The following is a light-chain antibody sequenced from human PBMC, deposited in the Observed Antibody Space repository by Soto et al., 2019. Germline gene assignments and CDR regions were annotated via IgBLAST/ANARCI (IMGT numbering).Light chain of an antibody. V-gene: IGLV2-14*01. CDR3: SSYTSSSTLV. CDR2: EVS. Sequence: QSALTQPASVSGSPGQSITISCTGTSSDVGGYNYVSWYQQHPGKAPKLMIYEVSNRPSGVSNRFSGSKSGNTASLTISGLQAEEEADYYGSSYTSSSTLVFGGVTKLTVL. J-gene: IGLJ2*01. CDR1: SSDVGGYNY.